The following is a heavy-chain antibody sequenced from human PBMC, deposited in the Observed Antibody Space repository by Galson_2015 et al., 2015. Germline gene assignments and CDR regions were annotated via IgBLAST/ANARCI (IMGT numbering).Heavy chain of an antibody. CDR3: AKDYSSSESFDY. J-gene: IGHJ4*02. CDR1: GFTFSNYA. CDR2: ISGSGRST. Sequence: LRLSCAASGFTFSNYAMTWVRQAPGKGLEWVSAISGSGRSTYYAGSVKGRFTISRGNSKSTLYLQMNSLRAEDTAVYYCAKDYSSSESFDYWGQGTLVTVSS. V-gene: IGHV3-23*01. D-gene: IGHD6-6*01.